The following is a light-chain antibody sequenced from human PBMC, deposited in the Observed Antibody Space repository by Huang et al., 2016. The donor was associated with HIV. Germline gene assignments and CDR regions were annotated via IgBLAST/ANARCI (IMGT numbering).Light chain of an antibody. V-gene: IGKV3-20*01. J-gene: IGKJ1*01. CDR2: DAS. Sequence: EVVLTQSPGTLSLSPGERATLSCRATQSVNSHLAWYQQKPGQAPRLLMYDASPRAIGVPDRFSGSGSGTDFTLTISRLEPEDFAVYYCQQYDTSRRTFGQGTKVEF. CDR1: QSVNSH. CDR3: QQYDTSRRT.